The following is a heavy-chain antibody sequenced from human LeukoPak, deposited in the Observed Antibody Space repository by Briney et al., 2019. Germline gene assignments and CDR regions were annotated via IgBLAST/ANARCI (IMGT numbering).Heavy chain of an antibody. CDR2: IHTSGGT. V-gene: IGHV4-4*07. CDR3: ARDRYYYDSSGYYFDY. D-gene: IGHD3-22*01. J-gene: IGHJ4*02. Sequence: SETLSLTCTVSGGSISSYHWSWIRQPAGKGLEWIGRIHTSGGTNYNPSLKSRVTMSVDTSKNQLSLKLSSVTAADTAVYYCARDRYYYDSSGYYFDYWGQGTLVTVSS. CDR1: GGSISSYH.